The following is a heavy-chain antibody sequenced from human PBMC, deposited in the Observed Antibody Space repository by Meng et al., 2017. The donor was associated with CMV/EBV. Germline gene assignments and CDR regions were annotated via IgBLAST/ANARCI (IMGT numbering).Heavy chain of an antibody. Sequence: GESLKISCAASGFTFSSDEMNWVRQAPGKGLEWVSYISSSGSTIYYADSVKGRFTISRDNAKNSLYLQMNSLRAEDTAVYYCARDCRVRFLEWSTPGCDAFDIWGQGTMVTVSS. D-gene: IGHD3-3*01. CDR1: GFTFSSDE. CDR2: ISSSGSTI. CDR3: ARDCRVRFLEWSTPGCDAFDI. J-gene: IGHJ3*02. V-gene: IGHV3-48*03.